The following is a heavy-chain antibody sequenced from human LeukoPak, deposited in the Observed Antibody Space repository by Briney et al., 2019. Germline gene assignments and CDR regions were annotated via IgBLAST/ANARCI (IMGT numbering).Heavy chain of an antibody. CDR2: ISGRGDST. CDR1: RFIFNNYA. CDR3: AKGPRPDISVAHTLER. J-gene: IGHJ4*02. Sequence: PGESLILSCATSRFIFNNYAMTWVRQAPGKGLEWVSTISGRGDSTYDADSVRGRFTISRDNSQNSLYLQMNSLRAEDTAVYYCAKGPRPDISVAHTLERWGQGTLVTVSS. D-gene: IGHD6-19*01. V-gene: IGHV3-23*01.